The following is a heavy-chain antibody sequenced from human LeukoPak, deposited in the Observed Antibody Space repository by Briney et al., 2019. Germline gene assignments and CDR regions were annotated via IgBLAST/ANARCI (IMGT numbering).Heavy chain of an antibody. CDR2: IIPIFGTA. V-gene: IGHV1-69*13. D-gene: IGHD2/OR15-2a*01. J-gene: IGHJ6*02. CDR3: ARDGESDYYYGMDV. Sequence: EASVKVSCKASGYTFTSYDINWVRQATGQGLEWMGGIIPIFGTANYAQKFQGRVTITADESTSTAYMELSSLRSEDTAVYYCARDGESDYYYGMDVWGQGTTVTVSS. CDR1: GYTFTSYD.